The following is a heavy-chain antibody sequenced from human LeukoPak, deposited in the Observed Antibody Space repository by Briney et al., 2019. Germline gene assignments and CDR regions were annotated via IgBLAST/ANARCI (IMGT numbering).Heavy chain of an antibody. CDR1: GGSISSAY. J-gene: IGHJ4*02. CDR2: IYYRGST. Sequence: PSQTLSLTCTLSGGSISSAYWGWIRQPPGKGLEWIGYIYYRGSTNYNPSLKGRVTISVDTSKNQFSLKLSSVTAADTAVYYCARLGSGIAVAGSIDYWGQGTLVTVSS. V-gene: IGHV4-59*08. CDR3: ARLGSGIAVAGSIDY. D-gene: IGHD6-19*01.